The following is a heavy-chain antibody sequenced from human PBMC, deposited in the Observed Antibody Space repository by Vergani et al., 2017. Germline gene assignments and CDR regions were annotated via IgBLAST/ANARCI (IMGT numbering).Heavy chain of an antibody. CDR3: ATREYGSGTHKPHYYYYYMDV. Sequence: QVQLVQSGAEVKKPGSSVKVSCKASGGTFSSYTISWVRQAPGQGLEWMGIINPSGGSTSYAQKFQGRVTMTRDTSTSTVYMELSSLRSEDTAVYYCATREYGSGTHKPHYYYYYMDVWGKGP. D-gene: IGHD3-10*01. CDR1: GGTFSSYT. V-gene: IGHV1-46*03. J-gene: IGHJ6*03. CDR2: INPSGGST.